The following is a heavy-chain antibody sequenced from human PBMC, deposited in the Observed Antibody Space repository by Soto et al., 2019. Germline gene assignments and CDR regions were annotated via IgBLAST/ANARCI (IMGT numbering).Heavy chain of an antibody. CDR2: IMPGSSHI. CDR3: TRLITPLDY. D-gene: IGHD3-16*01. J-gene: IGHJ4*02. V-gene: IGHV3-48*01. CDR1: GFTFSIYS. Sequence: GGSLRLSCAASGFTFSIYSMNWVRQAPGKGLEWVSYIMPGSSHIYYADSVKGRFTISRDNAKNSLYLQMNSLRAEDTAVYYCTRLITPLDYWGRGTLVTVSS.